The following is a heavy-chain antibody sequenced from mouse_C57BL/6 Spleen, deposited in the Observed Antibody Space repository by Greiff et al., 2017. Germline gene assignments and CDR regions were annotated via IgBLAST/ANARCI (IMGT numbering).Heavy chain of an antibody. V-gene: IGHV1-15*01. D-gene: IGHD1-1*01. CDR3: TTVVAH. CDR1: GYTFTDYE. CDR2: IDPETGGT. J-gene: IGHJ2*01. Sequence: QVRLKQSGAELVRPGASVTLSCKASGYTFTDYEMHWVKQTPVHGLEWIGAIDPETGGTAYNQKFKGKAILTADKSSSTAYMGLRSLTSEDSAVYYCTTVVAHWGQGTTLTVSS.